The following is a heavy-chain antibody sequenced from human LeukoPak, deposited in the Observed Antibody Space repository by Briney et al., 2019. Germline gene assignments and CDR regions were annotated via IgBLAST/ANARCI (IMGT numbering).Heavy chain of an antibody. D-gene: IGHD3-9*01. Sequence: AETLSLTCAVYGGSFSGYYWSWIRQPPGKGLEWIGEFNHSGSTNYNPSLKSRVTISVDTSKNQFSLKLSSVTAADTAVYYCARGSDYDILTGYQDDAFDIWGQGTMVTVSS. CDR1: GGSFSGYY. V-gene: IGHV4-34*01. CDR2: FNHSGST. CDR3: ARGSDYDILTGYQDDAFDI. J-gene: IGHJ3*02.